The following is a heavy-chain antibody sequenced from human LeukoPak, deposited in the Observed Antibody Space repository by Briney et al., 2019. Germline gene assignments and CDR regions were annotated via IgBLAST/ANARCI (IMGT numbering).Heavy chain of an antibody. V-gene: IGHV1-8*01. CDR2: MNPNSGNT. J-gene: IGHJ4*02. D-gene: IGHD3-22*01. CDR3: ARGATMIVVVFDY. Sequence: ASVKVSCKASGYTFTSYDINWVRQATGQGLGWMGWMNPNSGNTGYAQKFQGRVTMTRNTSISTAYMELSSLRSEDTAVYYCARGATMIVVVFDYWGQGTLVTVSS. CDR1: GYTFTSYD.